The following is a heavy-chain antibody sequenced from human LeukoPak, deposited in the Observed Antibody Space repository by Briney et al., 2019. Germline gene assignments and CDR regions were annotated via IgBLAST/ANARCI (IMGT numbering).Heavy chain of an antibody. D-gene: IGHD3-22*01. J-gene: IGHJ4*02. CDR2: MNPNSGNT. Sequence: ASVKVSCKASGYTFTSYDINWVRQATGQGLEWMGWMNPNSGNTGYAQKLQSRVTMTRNTSISTAYMELSSLRSEDTAVYYCARGAQYYYDSSGYYPEGDYWGQGTLVTVSS. CDR1: GYTFTSYD. CDR3: ARGAQYYYDSSGYYPEGDY. V-gene: IGHV1-8*01.